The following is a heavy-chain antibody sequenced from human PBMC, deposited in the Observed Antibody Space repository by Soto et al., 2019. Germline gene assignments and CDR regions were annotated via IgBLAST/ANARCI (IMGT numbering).Heavy chain of an antibody. CDR3: ARHLLHLGRLYFDY. V-gene: IGHV4-34*01. CDR1: GGSFSGYY. J-gene: IGHJ4*02. D-gene: IGHD3-3*01. Sequence: SETLSLTCAVYGGSFSGYYWSWIRQPPGKGLEWIGEINHSGSTNYNPSLKSRFTISRDDAKNSLYLQMNSLRAEDTAVYYCARHLLHLGRLYFDYWGQGTQVTVSS. CDR2: INHSGST.